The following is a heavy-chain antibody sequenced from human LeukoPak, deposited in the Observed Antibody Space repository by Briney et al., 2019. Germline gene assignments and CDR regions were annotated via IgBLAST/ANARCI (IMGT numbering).Heavy chain of an antibody. J-gene: IGHJ5*02. CDR3: ARHGSYYDFWSGYYSGWFDP. CDR1: GGSISSYY. Sequence: SETLSLTCTVSGGSISSYYWSWIRQPPGKGLEWIGYIYTSGSTNYNPSLKSRVTISVDTSKNQFSLKLSSVTAADTAVYYCARHGSYYDFWSGYYSGWFDPWGQGTLVTVSS. CDR2: IYTSGST. V-gene: IGHV4-4*09. D-gene: IGHD3-3*01.